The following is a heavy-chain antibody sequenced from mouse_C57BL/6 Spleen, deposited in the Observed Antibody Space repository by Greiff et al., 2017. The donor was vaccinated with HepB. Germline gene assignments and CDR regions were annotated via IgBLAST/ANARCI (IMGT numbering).Heavy chain of an antibody. Sequence: VQLKESGPELVKPGDSVKISCKASGYSFTGYFMNWVMQSHGKSLEWIGRINPYNGDTFYNQKFKGKATLTVDKSSSTAHMELRSLTSEDSAVYYCASPLYYGSSSFAYWGQGTLVTVSA. CDR3: ASPLYYGSSSFAY. J-gene: IGHJ3*01. D-gene: IGHD1-1*01. CDR2: INPYNGDT. V-gene: IGHV1-20*01. CDR1: GYSFTGYF.